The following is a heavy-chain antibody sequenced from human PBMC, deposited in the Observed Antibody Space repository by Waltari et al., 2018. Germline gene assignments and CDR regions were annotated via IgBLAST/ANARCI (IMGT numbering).Heavy chain of an antibody. CDR1: GLSFGSFW. Sequence: EVQLVGSGGGLVQPGGSLRLSCAASGLSFGSFWLTWVHQAPGKGLEWVANIKQDGSEEYYVDSVKGRFTISKDNAKNSLYLQMNSLRAEDTAVYFCARERRGQSGWYYFDFWGQGSLVTVSS. D-gene: IGHD6-19*01. CDR2: IKQDGSEE. V-gene: IGHV3-7*01. CDR3: ARERRGQSGWYYFDF. J-gene: IGHJ4*02.